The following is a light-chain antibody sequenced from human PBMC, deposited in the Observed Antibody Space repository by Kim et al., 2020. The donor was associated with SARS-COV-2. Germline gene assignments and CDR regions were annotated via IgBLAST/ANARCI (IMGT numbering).Light chain of an antibody. CDR1: SDSIASNY. J-gene: IGLJ3*02. CDR3: QSYDSNTEV. CDR2: EDN. V-gene: IGLV6-57*01. Sequence: GKTVTISCTRSSDSIASNYVQWYQQRPGSSPTTVIYEDNQRPSGVPDRFSGSIDISSNSASLTISGLKTEDEADYYCQSYDSNTEVFGGGTQLTVL.